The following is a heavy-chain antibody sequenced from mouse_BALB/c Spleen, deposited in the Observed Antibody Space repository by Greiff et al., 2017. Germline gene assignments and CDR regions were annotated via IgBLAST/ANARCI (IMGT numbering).Heavy chain of an antibody. CDR3: ARVRPHFDY. CDR1: GYTFTDYV. D-gene: IGHD1-2*01. Sequence: VQLQQSGPELVKPGASVKMSCKASGYTFTDYVISWVKQRPGQGLEWIGEIYPGSGSTYYNEKFKGKATLTADKSSNTAYMQLSSLTSEDSAVYFCARVRPHFDYWGQGTTLTVSS. CDR2: IYPGSGST. V-gene: IGHV1-77*01. J-gene: IGHJ2*01.